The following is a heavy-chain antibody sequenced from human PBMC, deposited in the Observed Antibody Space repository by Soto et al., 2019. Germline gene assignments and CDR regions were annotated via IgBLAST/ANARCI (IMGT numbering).Heavy chain of an antibody. J-gene: IGHJ4*02. CDR2: TYWDDDK. Sequence: QITLNESGPTQVKPRQTLTLTCTFSGFSLTTSGVGVGWIRQSPGKAPEWLALTYWDDDKRYSPSLKSSLTITKDTSETQVVLTMADLDPADTATYSCAHRVLRTVFGLVTTTAIYFDFWGQGTPVAVSS. V-gene: IGHV2-5*02. CDR3: AHRVLRTVFGLVTTTAIYFDF. CDR1: GFSLTTSGVG. D-gene: IGHD3-3*01.